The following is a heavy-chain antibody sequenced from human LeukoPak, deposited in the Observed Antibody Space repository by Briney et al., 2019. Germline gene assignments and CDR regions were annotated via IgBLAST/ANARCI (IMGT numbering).Heavy chain of an antibody. CDR1: GYTFTSYY. V-gene: IGHV1-46*01. D-gene: IGHD2-15*01. CDR3: ASGYCSGGSCYPWFEY. J-gene: IGHJ4*02. CDR2: INPSGGST. Sequence: ASVKVSCKASGYTFTSYYMHWVRQAPGQGLEWMGIINPSGGSTSYAQKFQGRVTMTRDMSTSTVYMELSSLRSEDTAVYYCASGYCSGGSCYPWFEYWGQGTLVTVSS.